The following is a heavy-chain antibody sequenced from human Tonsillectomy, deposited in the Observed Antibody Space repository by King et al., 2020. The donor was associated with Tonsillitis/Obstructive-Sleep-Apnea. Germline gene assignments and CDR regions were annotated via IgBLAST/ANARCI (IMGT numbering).Heavy chain of an antibody. D-gene: IGHD3-9*01. CDR2: IYDSGST. J-gene: IGHJ3*02. Sequence: VQLQESGPGLVKPSETLSLTCNVSGGSIGSYYWSWIRQPPGKGLEWIGYIYDSGSTNYNPSLKSRVTISVDTSKNQFSLKLSSVTAADSAVYYCARAYYDILTGYLDDAFDIWGQGTMVTVSS. V-gene: IGHV4-59*08. CDR1: GGSIGSYY. CDR3: ARAYYDILTGYLDDAFDI.